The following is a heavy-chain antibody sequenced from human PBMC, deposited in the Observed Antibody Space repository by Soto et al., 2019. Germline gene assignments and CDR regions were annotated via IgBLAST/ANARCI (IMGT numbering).Heavy chain of an antibody. CDR3: ARDHHTSGCDYFDF. V-gene: IGHV1-2*06. D-gene: IGHD6-19*01. J-gene: IGHJ4*02. CDR2: ISPNTGDT. CDR1: GYIFTDYY. Sequence: ASVKVSCKTSGYIFTDYYIHWVRQAPGQGLEWMGRISPNTGDTHYAQDFQDRVTMTRDTSTNTAYMELSRLTSGDTAIFYCARDHHTSGCDYFDFWGQGTLVTVSS.